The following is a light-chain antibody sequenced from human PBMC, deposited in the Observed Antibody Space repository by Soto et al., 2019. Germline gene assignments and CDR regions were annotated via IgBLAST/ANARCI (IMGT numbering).Light chain of an antibody. J-gene: IGKJ1*01. V-gene: IGKV1-39*01. Sequence: DIQMTQSPSSLSASVGDGVTITCRASQSISSYLNWYQQKPGKAPKLLIYAASSLQSGVPSRFSGSGSGTDFTLTISSLQPEDFATYYCQQSYSTPWTFVQGTKVEIK. CDR3: QQSYSTPWT. CDR2: AAS. CDR1: QSISSY.